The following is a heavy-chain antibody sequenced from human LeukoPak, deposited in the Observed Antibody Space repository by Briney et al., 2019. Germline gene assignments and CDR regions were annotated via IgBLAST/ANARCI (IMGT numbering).Heavy chain of an antibody. D-gene: IGHD3-22*01. CDR1: GYTFTGYY. V-gene: IGHV1-2*02. J-gene: IGHJ4*02. Sequence: ASVKVSCKASGYTFTGYYMHWVRQAPGQGLEWMGWINPNSGDTNYAQKFQGRVTMTRGTSISTAYMELSRLRSDDTAVYYCARYYYDSSGSFHYWGQGTLVTVSS. CDR2: INPNSGDT. CDR3: ARYYYDSSGSFHY.